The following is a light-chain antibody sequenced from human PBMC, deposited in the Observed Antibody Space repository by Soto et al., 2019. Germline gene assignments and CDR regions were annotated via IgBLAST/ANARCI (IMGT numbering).Light chain of an antibody. J-gene: IGKJ1*01. CDR3: QQYNNDASWT. CDR1: QSISGW. CDR2: KAS. V-gene: IGKV1-5*03. Sequence: DIEMTQSPSTLSSSVGDRATITCRASQSISGWLAWYQQKPGKAPKLLIYKASSLESGVPARFSGSGSGTEFTLTISSLQPDDFASYYCQQYNNDASWTFGQGTKVEIK.